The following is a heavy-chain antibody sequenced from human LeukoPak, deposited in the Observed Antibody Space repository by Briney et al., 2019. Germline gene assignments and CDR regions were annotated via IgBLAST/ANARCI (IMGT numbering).Heavy chain of an antibody. CDR2: VYYSGST. CDR3: AREVNVAAPGTDDAFDI. J-gene: IGHJ3*02. V-gene: IGHV4-39*07. Sequence: SETLSLTCTVSGGSINNNDYYWGWVRQPPGKGLEWIGTVYYSGSTYYNPSLKSRVTISEDTSKNQFSLNLSSVTAADTAIYYCAREVNVAAPGTDDAFDIWGQGTMVTVSS. CDR1: GGSINNNDYY. D-gene: IGHD6-13*01.